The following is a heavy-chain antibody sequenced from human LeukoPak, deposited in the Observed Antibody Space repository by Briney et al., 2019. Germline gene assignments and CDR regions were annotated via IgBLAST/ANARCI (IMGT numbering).Heavy chain of an antibody. CDR1: GFTFMAYT. CDR3: APPPTVIGQNDGGYVFEV. V-gene: IGHV3-21*01. CDR2: IRSSGNYI. D-gene: IGHD1-1*01. Sequence: PGGSLRLSCTASGFTFMAYTMNWVRQAPGKGPEWVSSIRSSGNYISYADSVRGRFTISRDNAGNLLFLQMNDLRTEDTAVYFWAPPPTVIGQNDGGYVFEVGGKGTRVPVFS. J-gene: IGHJ3*01.